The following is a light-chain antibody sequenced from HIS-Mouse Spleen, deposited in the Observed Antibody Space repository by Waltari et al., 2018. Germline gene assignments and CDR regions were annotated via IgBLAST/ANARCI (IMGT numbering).Light chain of an antibody. CDR1: SAKIGAGPD. Sequence: QSVLTQPPSVSGAPGQRVTIPCTVSSAKIGAGPDVHWYQQLPGTAPKLLIYGNSNRPSGVPDRLSGSKSGTSASLAITGLQAEDEADYYCQSYDSSLSAHYVFGTGTKVTVL. CDR2: GNS. V-gene: IGLV1-40*01. J-gene: IGLJ1*01. CDR3: QSYDSSLSAHYV.